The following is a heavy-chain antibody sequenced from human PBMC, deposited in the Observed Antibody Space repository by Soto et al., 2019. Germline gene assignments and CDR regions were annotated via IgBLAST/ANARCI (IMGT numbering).Heavy chain of an antibody. J-gene: IGHJ4*02. Sequence: SETLSLTCAVSGGSISDGTWWSWVRQPPGRGLEWIGEIDHSGGSSYNPSLKSRVTMSVDKSQNQISLSMRSVTAADTALYYCARHGGFNFAYWGQGILVTVSS. CDR3: ARHGGFNFAY. V-gene: IGHV4-4*02. CDR2: IDHSGGS. CDR1: GGSISDGTW. D-gene: IGHD4-17*01.